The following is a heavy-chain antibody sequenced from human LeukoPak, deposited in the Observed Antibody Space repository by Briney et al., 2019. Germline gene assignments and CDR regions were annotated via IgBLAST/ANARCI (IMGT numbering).Heavy chain of an antibody. J-gene: IGHJ6*02. V-gene: IGHV3-21*01. Sequence: GGSLRLSCAASGFTFSLYTMTWVRQTPGRGLEWVSSIGGPLNDIHYSNKVKGRFAISRDNAMNSLHLQMSSLRVEDTAVYYSARDWRYTSSPQYYFGIDVWGQGTTVTVSS. CDR3: ARDWRYTSSPQYYFGIDV. D-gene: IGHD6-6*01. CDR1: GFTFSLYT. CDR2: IGGPLNDI.